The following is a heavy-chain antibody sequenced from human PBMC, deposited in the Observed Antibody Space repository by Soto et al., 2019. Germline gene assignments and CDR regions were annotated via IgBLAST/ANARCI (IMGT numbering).Heavy chain of an antibody. CDR2: IKSKTDGRTT. CDR1: GFTFSNTW. CDR3: TTDDLVDH. J-gene: IGHJ4*02. Sequence: EVQLVESGGGLVKPGGSLRLSCAASGFTFSNTWMNWVRQAPGKGLEWGGRIKSKTDGRTTDYAAPVKGRFTISRDDSKNTLFLQMKSLKTEDTAVYYCTTDDLVDHWGQGTLVSVSS. D-gene: IGHD2-21*01. V-gene: IGHV3-15*07.